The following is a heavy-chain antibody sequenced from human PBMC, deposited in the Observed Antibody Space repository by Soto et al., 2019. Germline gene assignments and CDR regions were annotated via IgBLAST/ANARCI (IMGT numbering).Heavy chain of an antibody. CDR3: ATPLPASHYYFAY. CDR1: GYTLTELS. CDR2: FDPEDVET. J-gene: IGHJ4*02. D-gene: IGHD5-12*01. V-gene: IGHV1-24*01. Sequence: ASVKVSWKVSGYTLTELSMHWVRQAPGKGLEWMGGFDPEDVETIYAQKFQGRVTMTEDTSTDTAYMELSSLRFEDTAVYYCATPLPASHYYFAYWGQGTLVTVSS.